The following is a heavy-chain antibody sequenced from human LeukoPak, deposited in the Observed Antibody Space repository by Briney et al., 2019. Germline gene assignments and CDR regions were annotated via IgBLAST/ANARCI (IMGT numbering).Heavy chain of an antibody. Sequence: GGSLRLSCAASGFAFSSYAMNWVRQAPGKGLEWVANIKQDGSEKYYVDSVKGRFTISRDNAKNSLYLQMNSLRAEDTAVYYCARDHMTTVTTRLDYWGQGTLVTVSS. D-gene: IGHD4-17*01. CDR1: GFAFSSYA. CDR2: IKQDGSEK. V-gene: IGHV3-7*01. J-gene: IGHJ4*02. CDR3: ARDHMTTVTTRLDY.